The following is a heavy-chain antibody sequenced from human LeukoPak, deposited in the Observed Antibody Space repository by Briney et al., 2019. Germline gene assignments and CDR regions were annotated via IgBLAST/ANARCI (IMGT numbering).Heavy chain of an antibody. Sequence: GGSLTLFCAASGFTFRSYVMRWVRQAPRKGLGWVANMNQDGSEKHYVGSVKGRFTISRDKADNSLYLQRNGLRAEDTAMYFCARDNAFGGLASQSDYWGQGILVTVSS. CDR3: ARDNAFGGLASQSDY. V-gene: IGHV3-7*01. D-gene: IGHD3-10*01. J-gene: IGHJ4*02. CDR1: GFTFRSYV. CDR2: MNQDGSEK.